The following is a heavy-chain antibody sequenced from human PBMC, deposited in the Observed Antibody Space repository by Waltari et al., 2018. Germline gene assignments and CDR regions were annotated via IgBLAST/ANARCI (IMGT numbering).Heavy chain of an antibody. CDR2: IYHRGST. V-gene: IGHV4-4*02. D-gene: IGHD6-19*01. Sequence: QVQLQESGPGLVKPSGTLSLTCAVSGGSISSSNWWSWVRQPPGKGLAWIGEIYHRGSTNYNPSLRSRVTRSIDKSKNQFSLKLSSVTAADTAVYYCARGPGYNSGWYLEDWGQGTLVTVSS. CDR1: GGSISSSNW. CDR3: ARGPGYNSGWYLED. J-gene: IGHJ4*02.